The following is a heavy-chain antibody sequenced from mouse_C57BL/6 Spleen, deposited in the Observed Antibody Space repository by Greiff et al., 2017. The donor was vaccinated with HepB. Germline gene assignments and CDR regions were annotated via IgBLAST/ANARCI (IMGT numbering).Heavy chain of an antibody. V-gene: IGHV1-15*01. CDR2: IDPETGGT. CDR1: GYTFTDYE. D-gene: IGHD2-4*01. J-gene: IGHJ3*01. CDR3: TKGGDYDYVAWFAY. Sequence: QVQLQQSGAELVRPGASVTLSCKASGYTFTDYEMHWVKQTPVHGLEWIGAIDPETGGTAYNQKFKGKAILTADKSSSTAYMELRSLTSEDSAVYYCTKGGDYDYVAWFAYWGQGTLVTVSA.